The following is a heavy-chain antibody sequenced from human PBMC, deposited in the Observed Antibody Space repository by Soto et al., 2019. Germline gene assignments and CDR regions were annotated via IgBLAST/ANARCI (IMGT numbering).Heavy chain of an antibody. CDR3: ARDQWAGVPGAIRGYYGMDV. V-gene: IGHV1-2*02. Sequence: VSVKVSCKAAGHTLTDCYRHWVRHAPGQGLAWMGWINPNSGGTNYAQKFQGRVTMTRDTSISTVYMELSRLTSDDTALYYCARDQWAGVPGAIRGYYGMDVWGQGTTGTVSS. CDR1: GHTLTDCY. D-gene: IGHD2-2*02. CDR2: INPNSGGT. J-gene: IGHJ6*02.